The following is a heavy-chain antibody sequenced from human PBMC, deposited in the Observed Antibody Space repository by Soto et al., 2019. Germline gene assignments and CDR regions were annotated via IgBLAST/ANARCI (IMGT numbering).Heavy chain of an antibody. CDR3: AREGVSSSWYKYYGMDV. V-gene: IGHV4-59*01. CDR1: GGSISSYY. Sequence: SETLSLTCTVSGGSISSYYWSWIRQPPGKGLEWIGYIYYSGSTNYNPSLKSRVTISVDTSKNQFSLKLSSVTAADTAVYYCAREGVSSSWYKYYGMDVWGQGTTVTVSS. J-gene: IGHJ6*02. D-gene: IGHD6-13*01. CDR2: IYYSGST.